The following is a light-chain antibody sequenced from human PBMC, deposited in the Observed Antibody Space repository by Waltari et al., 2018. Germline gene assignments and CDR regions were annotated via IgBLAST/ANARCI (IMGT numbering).Light chain of an antibody. V-gene: IGLV2-14*03. Sequence: QSALTQPASMSGSHGQSFTISCPGTSSDVEGFNFVSWYQQYPGKAPKLIIYDVANRPAGVSHRFSGSRSDNTASLTISGLQAEDEADYYCSSYTSVNTRFGGGTKLTVL. CDR2: DVA. CDR1: SSDVEGFNF. CDR3: SSYTSVNTR. J-gene: IGLJ2*01.